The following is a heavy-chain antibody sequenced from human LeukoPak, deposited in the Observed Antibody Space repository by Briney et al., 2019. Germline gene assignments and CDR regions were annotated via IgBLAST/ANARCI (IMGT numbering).Heavy chain of an antibody. D-gene: IGHD1-26*01. J-gene: IGHJ4*02. Sequence: GGSLRLACVASGFTLSSYAMSWVRQAPGKGLEWVSAISGSGGSTYYGDSVKGEFTISRDDSKNPLYLQMNSVRAEATAVYYCAKGRRSGSYYDLVDYWGQGTLVTVSS. CDR3: AKGRRSGSYYDLVDY. CDR2: ISGSGGST. V-gene: IGHV3-23*01. CDR1: GFTLSSYA.